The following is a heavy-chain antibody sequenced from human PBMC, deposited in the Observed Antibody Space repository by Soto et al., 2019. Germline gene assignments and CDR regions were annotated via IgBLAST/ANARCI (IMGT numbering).Heavy chain of an antibody. CDR1: GFTFSSYG. CDR2: IWYDGSNK. J-gene: IGHJ4*02. Sequence: ESGGGVVQPGRSLRLSCAASGFTFSSYGMHWVRQAPGKGLEWVAVIWYDGSNKYYADSVKGRFTISRDNSKNTLYLQVNSLRAEDTAVYYCARHRYSSGWYDLDYWGQGTLVTVSS. CDR3: ARHRYSSGWYDLDY. D-gene: IGHD6-19*01. V-gene: IGHV3-33*01.